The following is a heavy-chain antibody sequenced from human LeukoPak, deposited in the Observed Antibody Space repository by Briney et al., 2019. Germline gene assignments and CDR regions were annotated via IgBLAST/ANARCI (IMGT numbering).Heavy chain of an antibody. J-gene: IGHJ3*02. CDR1: GDSMGTYY. CDR3: AREASGGRGAGAFDI. D-gene: IGHD3-16*01. Sequence: SETLSLTCTVSGDSMGTYYWSWIRQPAGKGLEWIGRIYTSGSTNYNPSLKSRVTISVDTSKNQFSLKLSSVTAADTAVYYCAREASGGRGAGAFDIWGQGTMVTVSS. V-gene: IGHV4-4*07. CDR2: IYTSGST.